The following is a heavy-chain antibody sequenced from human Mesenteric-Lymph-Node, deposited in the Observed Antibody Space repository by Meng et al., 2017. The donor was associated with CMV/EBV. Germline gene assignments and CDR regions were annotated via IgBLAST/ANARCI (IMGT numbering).Heavy chain of an antibody. J-gene: IGHJ6*02. Sequence: GSLRLSCIVSGGSISSYYWTWIRQPPGKGLEWIGYIYYSGSTNYNPSLKSRVTISVDTSKNQFSLKLSSVTAADTAMYYCARSSNSIYYYYGMDVWGQGTTVTVSS. V-gene: IGHV4-59*01. D-gene: IGHD1-1*01. CDR1: GGSISSYY. CDR2: IYYSGST. CDR3: ARSSNSIYYYYGMDV.